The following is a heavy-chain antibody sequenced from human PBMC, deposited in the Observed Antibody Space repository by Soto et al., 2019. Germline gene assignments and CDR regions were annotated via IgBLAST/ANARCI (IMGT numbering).Heavy chain of an antibody. CDR2: ITSDGDST. D-gene: IGHD2-15*01. Sequence: GGSLRLSCSVSGFTFSNYAMHWVRQAPGKGLEYVSGITSDGDSTWHADSVKDRFTISRDNSKNTLFLQMSSLRVEDTAIYFCVRGNQLLRYYFEFWGPRTLVTVSS. CDR1: GFTFSNYA. CDR3: VRGNQLLRYYFEF. V-gene: IGHV3-64D*06. J-gene: IGHJ4*01.